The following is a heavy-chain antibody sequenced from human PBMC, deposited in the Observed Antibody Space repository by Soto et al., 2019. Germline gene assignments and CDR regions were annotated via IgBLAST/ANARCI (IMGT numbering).Heavy chain of an antibody. CDR1: GGSISSYY. CDR2: IYYSGST. V-gene: IGHV4-59*01. D-gene: IGHD3-3*01. Sequence: QVQLQESGPGLVKPSETLSLTCTVSGGSISSYYWSWIRQPPGKGLEWIGYIYYSGSTNYNPSLKSRVTRSVDTYKNQFSLKLSSVTAADTAVYYCARVGPYYDFWSGYYTGIQYYFDYWGQGTLVTVSS. J-gene: IGHJ4*02. CDR3: ARVGPYYDFWSGYYTGIQYYFDY.